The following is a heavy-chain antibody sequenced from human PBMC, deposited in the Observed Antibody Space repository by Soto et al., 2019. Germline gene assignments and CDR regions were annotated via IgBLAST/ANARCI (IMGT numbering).Heavy chain of an antibody. D-gene: IGHD4-17*01. V-gene: IGHV1-3*01. CDR1: GYTFSGSV. CDR2: INADNGNT. J-gene: IGHJ4*02. CDR3: ACEIDATTATSLDY. Sequence: QVQLVQSGAEVKKPGASVKVSCRASGYTFSGSVMHWVRQAPGQGLEWMGWINADNGNTKYSQKFQGRVTMTWDTPASTAYMELSSLRSGDTAIYYCACEIDATTATSLDYWGQGTLVTVSS.